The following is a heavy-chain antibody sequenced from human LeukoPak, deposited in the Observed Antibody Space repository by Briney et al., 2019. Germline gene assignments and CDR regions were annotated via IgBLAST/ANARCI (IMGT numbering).Heavy chain of an antibody. J-gene: IGHJ4*02. CDR2: ITADGGST. CDR1: GLNCDDCD. CDR3: AKESGKFDY. V-gene: IGHV3-43*02. Sequence: GGSMRLPCVASGLNCDDCDMHWVRQDPGKGLECVSLITADGGSTFSAYPAKGRISITRDNSKNALYRQMNSLISEDTAMYYSAKESGKFDYWGQGTLVAVSS.